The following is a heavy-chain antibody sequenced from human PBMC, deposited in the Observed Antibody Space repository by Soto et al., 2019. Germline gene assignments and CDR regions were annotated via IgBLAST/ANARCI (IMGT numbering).Heavy chain of an antibody. J-gene: IGHJ3*01. CDR1: GFTFSSYA. Sequence: EVQLLESGGGLVQPGGSLRLSCAASGFTFSSYAMSWVRQAPGKGLEWVSAISGSGGSTYSADSVKGRFTISRDNSKNKLYLQMNSLRAEDTAVYYCAKDQITMIVGRVAFDLLGQGTLVTLSS. CDR2: ISGSGGST. D-gene: IGHD3-22*01. V-gene: IGHV3-23*01. CDR3: AKDQITMIVGRVAFDL.